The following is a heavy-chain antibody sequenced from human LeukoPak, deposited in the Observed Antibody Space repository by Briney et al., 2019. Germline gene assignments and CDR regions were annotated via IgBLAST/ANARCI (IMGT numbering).Heavy chain of an antibody. Sequence: SETLSLTCAVYGGSFSGYYWSWIRQPPGKGLEWIGEINHSGSTNYNPSLKSRVTISVDTSKNQFSLKLSSVTAADTAVYYCARGSSAVAGDYWGQGPLVTVSS. J-gene: IGHJ4*02. CDR2: INHSGST. CDR3: ARGSSAVAGDY. V-gene: IGHV4-34*01. CDR1: GGSFSGYY. D-gene: IGHD6-19*01.